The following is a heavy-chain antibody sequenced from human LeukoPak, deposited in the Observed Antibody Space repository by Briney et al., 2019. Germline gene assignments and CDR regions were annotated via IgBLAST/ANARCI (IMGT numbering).Heavy chain of an antibody. J-gene: IGHJ3*02. CDR2: ISCNGGST. CDR3: AKVVLYSGSYPDAFDI. CDR1: GFTFSSYA. Sequence: GGSLRLSCAASGFTFSSYAMSGVRQAPGKGLEWVSAISCNGGSTYYADSVKGRFTISRDNSKNTLYLQMNSLRAEDTAVYYCAKVVLYSGSYPDAFDIWGQGTMVTVSS. V-gene: IGHV3-23*01. D-gene: IGHD1-26*01.